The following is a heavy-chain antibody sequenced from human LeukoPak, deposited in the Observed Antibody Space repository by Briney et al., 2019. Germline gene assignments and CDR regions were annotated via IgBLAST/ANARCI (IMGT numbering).Heavy chain of an antibody. D-gene: IGHD2-15*01. CDR2: SHPNSGGT. CDR1: GYTFTGYY. V-gene: IGHV1-2*06. CDR3: ARDSCSGGSCYNDY. J-gene: IGHJ4*02. Sequence: GASVKVSCKASGYTFTGYYMHWVRQAPGQGLEGMGRSHPNSGGTNYAQKFQGRVTMTGDTSISTAYMELSSLRSDDTAVYYCARDSCSGGSCYNDYWGQGTLVTVSS.